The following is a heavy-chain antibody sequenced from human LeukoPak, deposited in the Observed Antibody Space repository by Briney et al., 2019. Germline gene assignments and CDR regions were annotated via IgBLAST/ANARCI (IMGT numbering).Heavy chain of an antibody. CDR1: GGSFSGYY. CDR2: INHSGST. Sequence: PSETLSLTCAVYGGSFSGYYWSWIRQPPGKGLEWIGEINHSGSTNYNPSLKSRVTISVDTSKNQFSLKVSSVTAADTAVYYCARRLGYYYYYMDVWGKGTTVTVSS. V-gene: IGHV4-34*01. CDR3: ARRLGYYYYYMDV. J-gene: IGHJ6*03.